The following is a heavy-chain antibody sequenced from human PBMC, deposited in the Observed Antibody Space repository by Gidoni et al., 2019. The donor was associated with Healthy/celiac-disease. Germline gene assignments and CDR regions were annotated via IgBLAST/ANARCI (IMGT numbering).Heavy chain of an antibody. J-gene: IGHJ4*02. V-gene: IGHV1-2*06. D-gene: IGHD3-9*01. CDR1: GYTFTGYS. CDR3: ARERARITIARDRGGFDY. Sequence: QVQLVQSGAEVKKPGASVKVSCKASGYTFTGYSMHWVRQAPGQGLEWMGRINPNSGGTNYAQKFQGRVTMTRDTSISTAYMELSRLRSDDTAVYYCARERARITIARDRGGFDYWGQGTLVTVSS. CDR2: INPNSGGT.